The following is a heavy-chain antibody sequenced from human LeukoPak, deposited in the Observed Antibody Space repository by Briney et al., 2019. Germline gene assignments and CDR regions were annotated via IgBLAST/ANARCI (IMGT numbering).Heavy chain of an antibody. CDR3: ARAYVVVPAALDY. CDR1: ESTFSSFP. CDR2: ISSSGSLI. J-gene: IGHJ4*02. Sequence: GGSLSLSCTASESTFSSFPMSWVRQAPGRGLEWISSISSSGSLIYCADSVKGRFTISRDNAKNSLYLQMNSLRAEDTAVYYCARAYVVVPAALDYWGQGTLVTVSS. V-gene: IGHV3-21*01. D-gene: IGHD2-2*01.